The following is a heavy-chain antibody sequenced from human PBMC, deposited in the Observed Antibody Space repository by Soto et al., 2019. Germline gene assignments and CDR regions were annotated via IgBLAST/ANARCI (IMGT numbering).Heavy chain of an antibody. CDR3: AREKTAVVVPAAIRLHYYYGMDV. CDR1: GYTFTSYG. V-gene: IGHV1-18*01. J-gene: IGHJ6*02. CDR2: ISAYNGNT. Sequence: ASVKVSCKASGYTFTSYGISWVRQAPGQGLEWMGWISAYNGNTNYAQKFQGRVTMTTDTSTSTAYMELRSLRSDDTAVYYCAREKTAVVVPAAIRLHYYYGMDVWGQGTTVTVSS. D-gene: IGHD2-2*02.